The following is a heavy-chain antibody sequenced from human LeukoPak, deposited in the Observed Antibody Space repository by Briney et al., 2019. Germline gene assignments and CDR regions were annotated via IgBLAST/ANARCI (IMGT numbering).Heavy chain of an antibody. CDR2: IHYSGST. CDR3: ARDRLGYCSGGSCYAGGWFDP. CDR1: GDSISTYY. V-gene: IGHV4-59*12. Sequence: SETLSLTCTVSGDSISTYYWSWVRQPPGKGLEWIWYIHYSGSTNYNPSLRSRVTISVDTSKNKFSLKLSSATAADTAVYYCARDRLGYCSGGSCYAGGWFDPWGQGTLVTVSS. D-gene: IGHD2-15*01. J-gene: IGHJ5*02.